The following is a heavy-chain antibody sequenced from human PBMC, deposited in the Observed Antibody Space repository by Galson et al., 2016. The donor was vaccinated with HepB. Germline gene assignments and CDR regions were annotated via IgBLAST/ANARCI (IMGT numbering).Heavy chain of an antibody. J-gene: IGHJ6*02. CDR3: VSPEDEGQRFGLLGV. D-gene: IGHD3-10*01. CDR1: GFTFSTYG. Sequence: SLRLSCAASGFTFSTYGMHWVRQAPGEGLQWVAVIWSDGNNKYYAESVKGRFTISRDNSKNTLYLQMNSLSAEDTAVYYCVSPEDEGQRFGLLGVWGQGTTVTVSS. CDR2: IWSDGNNK. V-gene: IGHV3-33*01.